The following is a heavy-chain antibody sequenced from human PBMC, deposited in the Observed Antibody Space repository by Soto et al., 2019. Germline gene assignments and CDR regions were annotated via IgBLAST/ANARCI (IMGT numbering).Heavy chain of an antibody. CDR1: GGSISSGRYY. D-gene: IGHD2-15*01. Sequence: SETLSLTCTFSGGSISSGRYYWGWIRQPPGKGLEWIGSIYYSGSTYSNPSLKSRVTIFVDTSKNQFSLRLGSVTAADTAVYYCARHSDCSGGSCYSEYFAVGNWFDPWGQGTLVTVSS. CDR2: IYYSGST. J-gene: IGHJ5*02. CDR3: ARHSDCSGGSCYSEYFAVGNWFDP. V-gene: IGHV4-39*01.